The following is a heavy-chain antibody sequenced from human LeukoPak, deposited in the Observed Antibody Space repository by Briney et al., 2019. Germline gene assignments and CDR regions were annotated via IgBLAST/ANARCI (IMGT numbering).Heavy chain of an antibody. J-gene: IGHJ3*02. CDR1: GYTFTSYD. D-gene: IGHD1-26*01. Sequence: ASVKVSCKASGYTFTSYDINWVRQAPGQGLEWMGWISGYNGNTNYAQKLQGRVTMTTDTSTSTAYMEVRSLRSDDTAVYYCARDGGSYYFYAFDIWGQGTMVTVSS. CDR2: ISGYNGNT. CDR3: ARDGGSYYFYAFDI. V-gene: IGHV1-18*01.